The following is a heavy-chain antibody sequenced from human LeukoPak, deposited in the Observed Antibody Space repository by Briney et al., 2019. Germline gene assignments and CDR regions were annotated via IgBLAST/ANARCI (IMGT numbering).Heavy chain of an antibody. CDR3: AKILERGSPRPFDY. J-gene: IGHJ4*02. Sequence: SETLSLTCTVSGGSISSSSYYWGWIRQPPGKGLEWIGSIYYSGSTYYNPSLRSRVTISVDTSKNQFSLNLSSVTAADTAVYYCAKILERGSPRPFDYWGQGTLVTVSS. D-gene: IGHD3-16*01. CDR1: GGSISSSSYY. V-gene: IGHV4-39*07. CDR2: IYYSGST.